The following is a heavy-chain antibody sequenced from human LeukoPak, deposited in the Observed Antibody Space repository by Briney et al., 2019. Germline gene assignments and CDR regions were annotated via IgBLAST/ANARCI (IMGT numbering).Heavy chain of an antibody. D-gene: IGHD2-2*01. CDR2: IYSGGST. CDR3: TTIGVVVPAAIDY. V-gene: IGHV3-53*01. Sequence: GGSLRLSCAASGFTVSSNYMNWVRQAPGKGLEWVSVIYSGGSTYYADSVKGRFTISRDNSKNTLYLQMNSLRAEDTAVYYCTTIGVVVPAAIDYWGQGTLVTVSS. J-gene: IGHJ4*02. CDR1: GFTVSSNY.